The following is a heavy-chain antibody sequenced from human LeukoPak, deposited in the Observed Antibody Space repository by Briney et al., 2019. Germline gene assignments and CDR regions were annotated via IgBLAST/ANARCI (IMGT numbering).Heavy chain of an antibody. CDR3: ARAMAPARGDFCIDY. Sequence: SETLSLTCTVSGGSISSYYRSWIRQTPGKGLEWIGYIYYSGSTNYNPSLKSRVTISVDTSKNQFSLKLSSVTAADTAVYYCARAMAPARGDFCIDYWGQGTLVTVSS. CDR2: IYYSGST. J-gene: IGHJ4*02. D-gene: IGHD3-16*01. CDR1: GGSISSYY. V-gene: IGHV4-59*01.